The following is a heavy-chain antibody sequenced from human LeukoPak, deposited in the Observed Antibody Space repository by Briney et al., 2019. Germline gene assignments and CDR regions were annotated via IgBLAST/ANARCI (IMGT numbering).Heavy chain of an antibody. J-gene: IGHJ4*02. CDR2: SRNKAKSYTT. V-gene: IGHV3-72*01. CDR3: ALVPSANDTSDGGY. Sequence: GGSLRLSCAASGFTFSDHYLDWVRQAPGKGLEWVGRSRNKAKSYTTDYAASVKGRFTISRDDSKNSLYLQMNSLKTDDTAVYYCALVPSANDTSDGGYWGQGTLVTVSS. CDR1: GFTFSDHY. D-gene: IGHD5-12*01.